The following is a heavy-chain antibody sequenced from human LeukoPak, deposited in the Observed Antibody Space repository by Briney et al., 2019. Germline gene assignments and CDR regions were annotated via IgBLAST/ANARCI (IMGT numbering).Heavy chain of an antibody. V-gene: IGHV3-30*02. J-gene: IGHJ3*02. CDR1: GFTFSSYS. Sequence: TGGSLRLSCAASGFTFSSYSMHWVRQAPGKGLEWVAFIRYDGSNKYYADSVKGRFTISRDNSKNTLYLQMNSLRAEDTAVYYCAKDSGGSADDAFDIWGQGTMVTVSS. CDR3: AKDSGGSADDAFDI. D-gene: IGHD1-26*01. CDR2: IRYDGSNK.